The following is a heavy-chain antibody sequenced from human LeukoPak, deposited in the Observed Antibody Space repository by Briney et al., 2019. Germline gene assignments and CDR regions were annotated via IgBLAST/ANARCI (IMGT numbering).Heavy chain of an antibody. V-gene: IGHV4-30-4*08. CDR2: IYYSGST. J-gene: IGHJ3*02. D-gene: IGHD4-17*01. CDR1: GGSISSGGYY. Sequence: SETLSLTCTVSGGSISSGGYYWSWIRQHPGKGLGWIGYIYYSGSTYYNPSLKSRVTISVDTSKNQFSLKLSSVTAADTAVYYCARVGGDFDAFDIWGQGTMVTVSS. CDR3: ARVGGDFDAFDI.